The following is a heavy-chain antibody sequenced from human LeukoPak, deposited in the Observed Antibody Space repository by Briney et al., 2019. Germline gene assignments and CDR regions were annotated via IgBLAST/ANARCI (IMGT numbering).Heavy chain of an antibody. Sequence: ASVKVSCKASGYTFSDYYMHWVRQAPGQGLEWMGWINPKSGDTKYAQKFQARVTMTRDTSITTTYIEVSRLSSDDTAVYYCARQNTAQLDYWGQGTLVTVSS. D-gene: IGHD2-21*02. CDR3: ARQNTAQLDY. CDR2: INPKSGDT. J-gene: IGHJ4*02. CDR1: GYTFSDYY. V-gene: IGHV1-2*02.